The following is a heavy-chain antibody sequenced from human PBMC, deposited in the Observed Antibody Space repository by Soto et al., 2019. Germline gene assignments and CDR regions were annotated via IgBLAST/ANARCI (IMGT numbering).Heavy chain of an antibody. CDR2: ISYDGSNK. CDR1: GFTFSSYG. Sequence: QVQLVESGGGVVQPGRSLRLSCAASGFTFSSYGMHWVRQAPGKGLEWVAIISYDGSNKYYADSVKGRFTISRDNSKNPLYLQMNSLRAEDTAVYYCAKDRVLGSSSWLYYYYYDMDVWGQGTTVTVSS. CDR3: AKDRVLGSSSWLYYYYYDMDV. J-gene: IGHJ6*02. V-gene: IGHV3-30*18. D-gene: IGHD6-13*01.